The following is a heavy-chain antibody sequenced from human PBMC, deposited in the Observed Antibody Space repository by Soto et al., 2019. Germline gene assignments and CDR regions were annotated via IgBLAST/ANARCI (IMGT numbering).Heavy chain of an antibody. CDR3: ARGVAYYDILTGYYLEAFFDY. CDR2: IYYSGST. Sequence: PSETLSLTCTVSGGSIGSSTYYWGWIRQPPGKGLQRIGSIYYSGSTFYNPSLKSRVTISVDTSKNQFSLKLSSVTAADTAVYYCARGVAYYDILTGYYLEAFFDYWGQGTLVTVSS. D-gene: IGHD3-9*01. CDR1: GGSIGSSTYY. J-gene: IGHJ4*02. V-gene: IGHV4-39*01.